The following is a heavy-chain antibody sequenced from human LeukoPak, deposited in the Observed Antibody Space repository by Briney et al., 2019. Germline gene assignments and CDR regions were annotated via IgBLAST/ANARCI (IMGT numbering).Heavy chain of an antibody. D-gene: IGHD2-15*01. V-gene: IGHV3-23*01. CDR3: ARYCNGDTCDGALDL. Sequence: GGSLRLSCAASGFTFSSYAMSWVRQAPGKGLEWVSAISGSGGSTYYADSVKGRFTISRDNVKNMVYLQMSSLTVEDTAVYYCARYCNGDTCDGALDLWGQGTLVTVSS. CDR1: GFTFSSYA. CDR2: ISGSGGST. J-gene: IGHJ3*01.